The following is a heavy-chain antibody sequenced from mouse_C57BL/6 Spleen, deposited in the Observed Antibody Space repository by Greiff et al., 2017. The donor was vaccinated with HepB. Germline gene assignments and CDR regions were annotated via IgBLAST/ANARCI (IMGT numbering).Heavy chain of an antibody. J-gene: IGHJ1*03. CDR3: ARAAPIYYGSSEYFDV. V-gene: IGHV5-4*03. CDR2: ISDGGSYT. Sequence: EVKLMESGGGLVKPGGSLKLSCAASGFTFSSYAMSWVRQTPEKRLEWVATISDGGSYTYYPDNVKGRFTISRDNAKNNLYLQMSHLKSEDTAMYYCARAAPIYYGSSEYFDVWGTGTTVTVSS. CDR1: GFTFSSYA. D-gene: IGHD1-1*01.